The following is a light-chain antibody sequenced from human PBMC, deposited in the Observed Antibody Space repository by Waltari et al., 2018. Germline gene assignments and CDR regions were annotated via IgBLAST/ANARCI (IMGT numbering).Light chain of an antibody. CDR1: NIGSRS. V-gene: IGLV3-9*01. CDR3: QVWDPSTSPV. Sequence: SYDLTQPLSVSVALGQTARITCGGNNIGSRSVHWYQQKPGQAPVLVIYRDTNRPSGIPERFSGSNSGNTATLTVSGAQAGDEADYSCQVWDPSTSPVFGGGTKLTVL. CDR2: RDT. J-gene: IGLJ3*02.